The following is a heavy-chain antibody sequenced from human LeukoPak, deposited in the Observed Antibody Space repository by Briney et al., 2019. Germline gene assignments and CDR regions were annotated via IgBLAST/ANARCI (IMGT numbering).Heavy chain of an antibody. Sequence: SETLSLTCAVYGGSFSGYYWSWIRQPPGKRLEWIGEINHSGNTNYNPSLKRRLTISVDTSQNQFSLRLNSVTAADTAVYYCARGRYLTTLGGAAAGFLDSWGQGNLVTVSS. V-gene: IGHV4-34*01. J-gene: IGHJ4*02. CDR1: GGSFSGYY. CDR2: INHSGNT. CDR3: ARGRYLTTLGGAAAGFLDS. D-gene: IGHD6-13*01.